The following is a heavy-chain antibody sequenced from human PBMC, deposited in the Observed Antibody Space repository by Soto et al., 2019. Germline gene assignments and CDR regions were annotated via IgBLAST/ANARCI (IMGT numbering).Heavy chain of an antibody. CDR3: VHRGPVDETGMGFDF. CDR2: VYWDDDK. D-gene: IGHD3-9*01. CDR1: GVSLNSRGLG. J-gene: IGHJ4*02. Sequence: SGPTLVNPTQTLTLTCTFSGVSLNSRGLGVGWVRQPPGKALEWLAIVYWDDDKRYRPSLRSRLSIRKDTPKNQVVLTLTNTDPVDTATYYCVHRGPVDETGMGFDFWGQGSLVTVSS. V-gene: IGHV2-5*02.